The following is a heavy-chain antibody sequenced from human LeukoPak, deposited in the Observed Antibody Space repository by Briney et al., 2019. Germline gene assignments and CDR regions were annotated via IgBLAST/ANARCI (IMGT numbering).Heavy chain of an antibody. CDR2: IYHSGST. J-gene: IGHJ5*02. CDR3: ARLAARNWFDP. Sequence: SETLSLTCTVSGDSISSDCWSWLRPPAGKGLEWIGYIYHSGSTNNNPSLKRRVTISIDTSQNQSSLKLYCVTAADTAVYYCARLAARNWFDPWGQGTLVTVSS. CDR1: GDSISSDC. V-gene: IGHV4-59*08. D-gene: IGHD6-6*01.